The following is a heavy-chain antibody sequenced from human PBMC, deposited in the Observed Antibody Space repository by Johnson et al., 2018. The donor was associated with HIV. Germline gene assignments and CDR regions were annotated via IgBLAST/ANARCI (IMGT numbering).Heavy chain of an antibody. CDR3: ASLAYCGGDCYWEDI. Sequence: VQLVESGGGLVQPVGSLRLSCGASIFTFSRYWMSWVRQAPGKGLEWVSVIYSGGSTYYADSVKGRFTISRDNSKNTLYLQMNSLRAEDTAVYYCASLAYCGGDCYWEDIWGQGTMVTVSS. J-gene: IGHJ3*02. CDR1: IFTFSRYW. CDR2: IYSGGST. D-gene: IGHD2-21*02. V-gene: IGHV3-66*01.